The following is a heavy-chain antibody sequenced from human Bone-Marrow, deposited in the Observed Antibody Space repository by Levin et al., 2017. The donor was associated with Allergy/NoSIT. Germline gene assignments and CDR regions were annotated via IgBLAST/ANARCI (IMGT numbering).Heavy chain of an antibody. CDR3: TTRSRYLVGKGDY. J-gene: IGHJ4*02. Sequence: GGSLRLSCAASGFTFSNAWMSWVRQAPGKGLEWVGRIKSKTDGGTTDYAAPVKGRFTISRDDSKNTLYLQTNSLKTEDTAVYYCTTRSRYLVGKGDYWGQGTLVTVSS. CDR1: GFTFSNAW. CDR2: IKSKTDGGTT. V-gene: IGHV3-15*01. D-gene: IGHD1-26*01.